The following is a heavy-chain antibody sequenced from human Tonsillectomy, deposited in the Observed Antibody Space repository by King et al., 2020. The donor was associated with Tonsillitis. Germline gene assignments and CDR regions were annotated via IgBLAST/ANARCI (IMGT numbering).Heavy chain of an antibody. CDR3: ARDPAAAAIFDY. D-gene: IGHD6-13*01. V-gene: IGHV3-66*01. Sequence: VQLVESGGGLVQPGGSLRLSCAVSGFTVSFNYMSWVRQAPGKGLEWVSVIYSGGSTYYADSVKGRFTISRDNSKNTLYLQMNSLRAEDTAVYYCARDPAAAAIFDYWGQGTLVTVSS. CDR1: GFTVSFNY. CDR2: IYSGGST. J-gene: IGHJ4*02.